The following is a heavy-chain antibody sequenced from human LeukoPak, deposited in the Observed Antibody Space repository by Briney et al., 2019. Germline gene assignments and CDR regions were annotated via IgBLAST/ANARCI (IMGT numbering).Heavy chain of an antibody. CDR1: GFTFSSYG. V-gene: IGHV3-30*02. CDR2: IWYDGSNK. Sequence: GGSLRLSCAASGFTFSSYGMHWVRQAPGKGLGWVAVIWYDGSNKYYADSVKGRFTISRDNSKNTLYLQMNSLRIEDTAVYYCAKETPGIGAFFAWGQGTLVTVSS. D-gene: IGHD6-13*01. J-gene: IGHJ5*02. CDR3: AKETPGIGAFFA.